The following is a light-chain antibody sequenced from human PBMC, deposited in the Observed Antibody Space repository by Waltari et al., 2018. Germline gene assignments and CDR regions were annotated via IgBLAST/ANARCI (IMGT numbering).Light chain of an antibody. V-gene: IGLV2-23*02. CDR3: CSHAGSGTFWV. CDR2: AVS. J-gene: IGLJ2*01. CDR1: SSDVGGYNY. Sequence: QSVLTQPASVSGSPGQSITISCTGTSSDVGGYNYVSWYQRHPGKAPKVMIFAVSKRPSGVSDRFSGSKSGNTASLTISGLQAEDEADYYCCSHAGSGTFWVFGGGTKLTVL.